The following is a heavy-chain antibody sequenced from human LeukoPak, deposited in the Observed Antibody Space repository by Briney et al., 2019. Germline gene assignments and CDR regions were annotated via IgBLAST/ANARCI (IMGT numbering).Heavy chain of an antibody. CDR3: ARDRVYYDSSGSFDY. CDR1: GFTVSSNY. Sequence: PGGSLRLSCAASGFTVSSNYMSWVRQTPGKGLEWVSVIYSGGSTYYADSVKGRFTISRDNSKNTLYLQMNSLRAEDTAVYYCARDRVYYDSSGSFDYWGQGTLVTVSS. CDR2: IYSGGST. D-gene: IGHD3-22*01. J-gene: IGHJ4*02. V-gene: IGHV3-66*01.